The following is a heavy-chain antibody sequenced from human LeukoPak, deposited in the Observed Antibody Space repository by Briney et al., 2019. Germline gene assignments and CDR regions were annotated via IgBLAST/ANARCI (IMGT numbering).Heavy chain of an antibody. V-gene: IGHV3-20*04. D-gene: IGHD5-12*01. CDR2: INWNGDTI. J-gene: IGHJ6*03. Sequence: GGSLRLSCAAAGFTFDDYGMTWVRQAPGKGLGWVYGINWNGDTIGYADSVKGRFTNHRDNAKNYLYLQMNSLRAEDTALYYCARERATLDYYYYMDVWGKGTTVTVSS. CDR1: GFTFDDYG. CDR3: ARERATLDYYYYMDV.